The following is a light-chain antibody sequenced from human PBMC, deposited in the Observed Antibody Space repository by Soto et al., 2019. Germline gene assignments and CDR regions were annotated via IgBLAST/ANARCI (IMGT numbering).Light chain of an antibody. Sequence: NFLLTQPHSVSESPGKTVTISCTGSGGSIASNYVQWYQQRPGSVPTTVIYDDYQRSSGVPDRFSASIDSSSNSASLTISGLKTEDEADYYCQSYDSTIRAVVFGGGTKVTVL. CDR2: DDY. J-gene: IGLJ2*01. CDR3: QSYDSTIRAVV. CDR1: GGSIASNY. V-gene: IGLV6-57*02.